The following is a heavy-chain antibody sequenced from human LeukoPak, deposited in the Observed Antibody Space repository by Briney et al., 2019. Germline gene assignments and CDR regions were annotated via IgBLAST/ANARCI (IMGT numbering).Heavy chain of an antibody. Sequence: GASVKVSCKASGYTFTSYGISWVRQAPGQGLEWMGGIIPIFGTANYAQKFQGRVTITADKSTSTAYMELRSLRSDDTAVYYCARVNYGSGSDYWGQGTLVTVSS. J-gene: IGHJ4*02. D-gene: IGHD3-10*01. V-gene: IGHV1-69*06. CDR3: ARVNYGSGSDY. CDR2: IIPIFGTA. CDR1: GYTFTSYG.